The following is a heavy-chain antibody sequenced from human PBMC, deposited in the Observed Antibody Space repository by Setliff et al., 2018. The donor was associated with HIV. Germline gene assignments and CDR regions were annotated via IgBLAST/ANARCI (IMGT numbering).Heavy chain of an antibody. V-gene: IGHV4-39*01. CDR1: GGSISNSRYY. Sequence: PSETLSLTCTVSGGSISNSRYYWSWIRQPPGKGLEWIGSIYYSGSTYYNPSLKSRVTISVDTSKNQFSLKLTSVTAADTAVYYCAAFFVTPLMTQDFWGQGTLVTVSS. D-gene: IGHD4-17*01. CDR2: IYYSGST. CDR3: AAFFVTPLMTQDF. J-gene: IGHJ4*02.